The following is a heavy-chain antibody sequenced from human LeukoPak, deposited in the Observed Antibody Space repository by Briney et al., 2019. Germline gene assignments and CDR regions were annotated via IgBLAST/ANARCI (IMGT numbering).Heavy chain of an antibody. Sequence: PGGSLRLSCAASGFTFNTNAMSWVRQAPGKGLEWVSAISGRTGGTYYADSVKGRFTISRDNSKSTLYLQMDSLRAEDTAVYYCARGTSGRSAFDIWGQGTMVTVSS. CDR2: ISGRTGGT. D-gene: IGHD1-26*01. J-gene: IGHJ3*02. CDR3: ARGTSGRSAFDI. V-gene: IGHV3-23*01. CDR1: GFTFNTNA.